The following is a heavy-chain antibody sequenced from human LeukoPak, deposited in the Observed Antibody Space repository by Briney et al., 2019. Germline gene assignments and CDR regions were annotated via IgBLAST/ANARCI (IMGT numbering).Heavy chain of an antibody. CDR3: ARSSPDHDAFDI. J-gene: IGHJ3*02. Sequence: ASVKVSCKASGYTFTSYHIDWVRQAPGQGPEWMGWMNAKSGHTGYAQNLEGRVTMTRDTSTNTAYMELRGLRSEDTAVYFCARSSPDHDAFDIWGQGTMVTVSS. CDR1: GYTFTSYH. CDR2: MNAKSGHT. V-gene: IGHV1-8*01. D-gene: IGHD1-14*01.